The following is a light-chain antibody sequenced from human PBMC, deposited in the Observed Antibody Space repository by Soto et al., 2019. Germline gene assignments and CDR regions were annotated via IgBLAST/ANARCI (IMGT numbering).Light chain of an antibody. Sequence: QSVLTQPASVSGSPGQSITISCTGTTSDFGFYNYVSWYQHHPGKAPKLLIYEVTNRHSGVSNRFSGSKSGNTASLTISRLQAEDEADYYCSSYTSSTDYVFGTGTKVTVL. CDR1: TSDFGFYNY. CDR2: EVT. J-gene: IGLJ1*01. V-gene: IGLV2-14*01. CDR3: SSYTSSTDYV.